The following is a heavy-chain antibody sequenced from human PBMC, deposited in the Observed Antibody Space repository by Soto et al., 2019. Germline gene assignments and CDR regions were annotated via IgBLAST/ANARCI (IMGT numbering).Heavy chain of an antibody. CDR2: IWHDGNNK. J-gene: IGHJ6*02. Sequence: GGSLRLSWAASGFTFSNYGMHWVRQAPGKWLEWVAIIWHDGNNKYYADSVRSRFIISRDNSKNRLYLQMNSLRAEDTAVYYCASDLVGASDSYGLDVWGQGTPVTVSS. V-gene: IGHV3-33*01. D-gene: IGHD1-26*01. CDR3: ASDLVGASDSYGLDV. CDR1: GFTFSNYG.